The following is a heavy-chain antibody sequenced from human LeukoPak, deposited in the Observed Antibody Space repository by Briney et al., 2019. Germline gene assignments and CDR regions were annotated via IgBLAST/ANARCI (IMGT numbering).Heavy chain of an antibody. D-gene: IGHD1-26*01. V-gene: IGHV4-38-2*02. CDR2: IYHSGST. CDR3: ARVRETYYYYGMDV. Sequence: PSETLSLTCTVSGYSISSGYYWGWIRQPPGKGLEWIGSIYHSGSTYYNPSLKSRVTISVDTSKNQFSLKLSSVTAADTAVYYCARVRETYYYYGMDVWGQGTTVTVSS. J-gene: IGHJ6*02. CDR1: GYSISSGYY.